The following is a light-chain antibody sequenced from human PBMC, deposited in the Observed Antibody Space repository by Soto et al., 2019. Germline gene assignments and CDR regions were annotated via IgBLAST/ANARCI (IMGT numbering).Light chain of an antibody. V-gene: IGLV2-8*01. J-gene: IGLJ3*02. CDR3: SSYAGSNILV. CDR2: EVT. Sequence: QSALTQPPSASGSPGQSVTISCTGPGSDVGGYKFVSWYQHHRGRAPKLVIYEVTKRPSGVPARFSGSKSGNTASLTVSGLQAEDEADYYCSSYAGSNILVFGGGTKVTVL. CDR1: GSDVGGYKF.